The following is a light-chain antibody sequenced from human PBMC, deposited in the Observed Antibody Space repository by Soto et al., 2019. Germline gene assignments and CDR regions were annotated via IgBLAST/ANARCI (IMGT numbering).Light chain of an antibody. J-gene: IGKJ5*01. V-gene: IGKV1-9*01. CDR1: QGISSD. Sequence: IQLTQSPSSLSASVGDRVTITCRASQGISSDLAWYQQKPGKAPNLLIYDASTLQSGVPSRFSGRGSVTDFTVTISSLQPEDFATYYCQQLNIYPITFGQGTRVEIK. CDR3: QQLNIYPIT. CDR2: DAS.